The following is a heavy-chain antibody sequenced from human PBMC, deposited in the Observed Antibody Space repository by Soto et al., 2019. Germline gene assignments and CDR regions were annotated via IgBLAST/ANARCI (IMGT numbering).Heavy chain of an antibody. V-gene: IGHV4-31*03. J-gene: IGHJ5*02. Sequence: SETLSLTCTVSGGSIGSGGDYWSWIRQHPGKGLEWVGYIYYSGSTYYNPSLKSRVTISVDTSKNQFSLKLSSVTAADTAVYYCARAGDNILTGYLNWFDPWGQGTLVTVSS. CDR1: GGSIGSGGDY. CDR3: ARAGDNILTGYLNWFDP. D-gene: IGHD3-9*01. CDR2: IYYSGST.